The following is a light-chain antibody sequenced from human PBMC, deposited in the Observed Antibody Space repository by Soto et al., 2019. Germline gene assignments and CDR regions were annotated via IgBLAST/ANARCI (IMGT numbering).Light chain of an antibody. CDR2: ENN. J-gene: IGLJ1*01. V-gene: IGLV1-40*01. CDR1: SSNIGAGYE. CDR3: QSYDSSLSGYV. Sequence: QSVLTQPPSVSEAPGQTVTISCTGSSSNIGAGYEAHWYQQVPGTAPKLLIYENNNRPSGVPDRFSGSKSGTSAALAITGRQAEDEAEYYCQSYDSSLSGYVFGTGTKLTVL.